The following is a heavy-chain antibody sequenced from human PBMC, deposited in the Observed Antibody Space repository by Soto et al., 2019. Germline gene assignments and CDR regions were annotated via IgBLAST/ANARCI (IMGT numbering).Heavy chain of an antibody. CDR1: GYTFTSYD. D-gene: IGHD5-12*01. CDR2: MNTNSGNT. V-gene: IGHV1-8*01. Sequence: QVQLVQSGAEVKKPGASVKVSCKASGYTFTSYDINWVRQATGQGLEWMGWMNTNSGNTGYAQKFQGRVTMTRNTSISTGYIELSSLRSKATAAYDCASPLYRGDDFVYWGQGTLVTVSS. CDR3: ASPLYRGDDFVY. J-gene: IGHJ4*02.